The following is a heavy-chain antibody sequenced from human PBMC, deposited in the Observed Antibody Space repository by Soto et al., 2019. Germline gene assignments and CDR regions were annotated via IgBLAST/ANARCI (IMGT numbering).Heavy chain of an antibody. V-gene: IGHV4-59*01. Sequence: SETLSLTCTVSGTSISSYYWSWIRQPPGKGLEWIANIHYSGTTNYNPSLASRVTLSVDTSKNQFSLKMTSVTAADRAMYFCARYNSYATDYWGRGTLVTVSS. CDR1: GTSISSYY. J-gene: IGHJ4*02. CDR2: IHYSGTT. CDR3: ARYNSYATDY. D-gene: IGHD2-2*01.